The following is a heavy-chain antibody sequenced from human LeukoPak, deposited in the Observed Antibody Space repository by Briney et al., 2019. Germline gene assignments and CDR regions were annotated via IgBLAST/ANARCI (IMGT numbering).Heavy chain of an antibody. V-gene: IGHV4-59*01. CDR1: GGSISGYY. CDR3: ARIRRYDYDGFRPGWVYWYFDV. D-gene: IGHD4-23*01. CDR2: IYYNWST. Sequence: SVTLSLTCSVSGGSISGYYWSWIRQPPGKGLEWGRFIYYNWSTNYNPSLKSRITISVDTSKNQFSLKLNSVTAADTAIFYCARIRRYDYDGFRPGWVYWYFDVWGRGTLVTVSS. J-gene: IGHJ2*01.